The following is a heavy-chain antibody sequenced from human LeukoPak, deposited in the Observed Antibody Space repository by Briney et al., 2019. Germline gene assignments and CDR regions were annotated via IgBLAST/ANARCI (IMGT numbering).Heavy chain of an antibody. CDR3: ARDYGLRGYDSSGYSEASLGAFDI. J-gene: IGHJ3*02. Sequence: GASVKVSCKASGYTFSSYGISWVRQAPGQGLEWMGWISAYSGNTNYAQKLQGRVTMTPATSTSTAYMELRSLRSDDTAVYYCARDYGLRGYDSSGYSEASLGAFDIWGQGTMVTVSS. CDR2: ISAYSGNT. D-gene: IGHD3-22*01. CDR1: GYTFSSYG. V-gene: IGHV1-18*01.